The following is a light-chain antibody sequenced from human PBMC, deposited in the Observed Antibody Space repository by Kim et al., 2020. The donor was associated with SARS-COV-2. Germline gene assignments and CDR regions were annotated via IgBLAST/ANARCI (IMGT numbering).Light chain of an antibody. J-gene: IGKJ4*01. Sequence: DIVMTQSPDTLPVSLGERATINCKSSQSILFSSNNQNCLAWYQQKPGQPPKLLIYWASTRESGVPDRFNGSGSGTDFTLTISSLQDEDVAVYYCQQSYTTPHTFGGGTKVDIK. V-gene: IGKV4-1*01. CDR1: QSILFSSNNQNC. CDR3: QQSYTTPHT. CDR2: WAS.